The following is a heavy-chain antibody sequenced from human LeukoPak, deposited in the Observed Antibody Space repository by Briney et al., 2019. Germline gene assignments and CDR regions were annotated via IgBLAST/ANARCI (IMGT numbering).Heavy chain of an antibody. CDR2: IIPAFGTP. V-gene: IGHV1-69*05. Sequence: SVKVSCKASGGTSSSYAISWVRQAPGQGLEWMGRIIPAFGTPNYAQNFQGRVTITTDESRTTAYMELRSLGSEDTAVYYCVRMKYYDLWSGDDYWGQGTLVTVSS. J-gene: IGHJ4*02. CDR1: GGTSSSYA. CDR3: VRMKYYDLWSGDDY. D-gene: IGHD3-3*01.